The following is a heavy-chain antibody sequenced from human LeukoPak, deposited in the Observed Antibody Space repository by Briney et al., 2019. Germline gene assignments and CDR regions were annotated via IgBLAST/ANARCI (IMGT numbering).Heavy chain of an antibody. CDR1: GFTFSSYA. CDR2: ISYDGSNK. J-gene: IGHJ6*02. Sequence: QPGGSLRLSCAASGFTFSSYAMHWVRQAPGKGLEWVTVISYDGSNKYYADSVKGRFTISRDNSKNTLYLQMNSLRAEETAVYYCARDGGQYCSGGSCYSLNYGMDVWGQGTTVTVSS. D-gene: IGHD2-15*01. V-gene: IGHV3-30*04. CDR3: ARDGGQYCSGGSCYSLNYGMDV.